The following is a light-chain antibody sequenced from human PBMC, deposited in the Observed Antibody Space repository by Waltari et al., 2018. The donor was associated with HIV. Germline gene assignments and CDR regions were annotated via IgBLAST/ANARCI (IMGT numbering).Light chain of an antibody. V-gene: IGKV3-11*01. CDR2: AAS. J-gene: IGKJ5*01. CDR1: QSVSSY. Sequence: IVFTPSPATLSLSPAERATLSCRASQSVSSYLAWYQQKPGQAPRLLIYAASKRATGIPARFSGSGSGTDFTLTISSLEPEDFAVYYCQQRTNWPPSITFGQGTRLEIK. CDR3: QQRTNWPPSIT.